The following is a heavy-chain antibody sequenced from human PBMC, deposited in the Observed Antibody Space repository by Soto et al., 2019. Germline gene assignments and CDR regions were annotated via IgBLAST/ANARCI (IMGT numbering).Heavy chain of an antibody. CDR2: IFYSGST. Sequence: PSQTLSHTCTFSGCSISNYYWSWIRQPTGRGLEWIGHIFYSGSTNYNPALKSRVTISVDTSKSQFSLKLSSVTAADTAVYYCAKDSGYNYGYFRWFDPWGQGTLVTVSS. CDR1: GCSISNYY. D-gene: IGHD5-18*01. V-gene: IGHV4-59*01. J-gene: IGHJ5*02. CDR3: AKDSGYNYGYFRWFDP.